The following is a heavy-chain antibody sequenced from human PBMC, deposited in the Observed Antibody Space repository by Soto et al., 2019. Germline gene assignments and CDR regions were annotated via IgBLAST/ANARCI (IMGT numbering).Heavy chain of an antibody. D-gene: IGHD3-3*01. J-gene: IGHJ3*02. V-gene: IGHV4-59*08. CDR3: AGGQIKTYYDFWSGYYGPHDAFDI. Sequence: PSETLSLTCTVSGGSISSYYCSWIRQPPGKGLEWIGYIYYSGSTNYNPSLKSRVTISVDTSKNQFSLKLSSVTAADTAVYYCAGGQIKTYYDFWSGYYGPHDAFDIWGQGTMVTVSS. CDR1: GGSISSYY. CDR2: IYYSGST.